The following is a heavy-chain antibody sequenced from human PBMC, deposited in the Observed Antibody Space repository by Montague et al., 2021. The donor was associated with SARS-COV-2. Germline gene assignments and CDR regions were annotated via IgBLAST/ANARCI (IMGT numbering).Heavy chain of an antibody. Sequence: SETLSLTCTVSGGSVGGYFWSWIRQPPGKGLEWIGYIYYSGSTNYNPSLKSRVTISVDTSKNQFSLKLSSVTAADTAVYYCARAGQQLARYYYYGMDVWGQGTTVTVSS. CDR3: ARAGQQLARYYYYGMDV. CDR2: IYYSGST. V-gene: IGHV4-59*02. CDR1: GGSVGGYF. D-gene: IGHD6-13*01. J-gene: IGHJ6*02.